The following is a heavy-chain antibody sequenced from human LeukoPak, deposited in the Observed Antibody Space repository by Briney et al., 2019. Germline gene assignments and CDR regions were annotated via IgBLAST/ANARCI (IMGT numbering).Heavy chain of an antibody. CDR1: GFILSGSG. D-gene: IGHD2-15*01. CDR2: IRSNSNNYAT. CDR3: AKAVVAARISYFDY. Sequence: GGSLRLSCAASGFILSGSGIHWVRQASGKGLEWVGRIRSNSNNYATSYAASVKGRFTVSRDDSKNTAYLTMNSLETEDTAIYYCAKAVVAARISYFDYWGQGTLVTVSS. V-gene: IGHV3-73*01. J-gene: IGHJ4*02.